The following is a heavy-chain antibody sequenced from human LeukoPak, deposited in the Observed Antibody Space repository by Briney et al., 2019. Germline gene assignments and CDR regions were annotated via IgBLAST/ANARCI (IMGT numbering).Heavy chain of an antibody. V-gene: IGHV3-30-3*01. CDR1: GFTFSSYA. CDR2: ISYDGSNK. J-gene: IGHJ6*02. D-gene: IGHD3-10*01. CDR3: ARDRPNYGSVRDGMDV. Sequence: PGRSLRLSCAASGFTFSSYAMHWVRQAPGKGLEWVAVISYDGSNKYYADSVKGRFTISRDNSKNTLYLQMNSLRAEDTAVYYCARDRPNYGSVRDGMDVWGQGTTVTVSS.